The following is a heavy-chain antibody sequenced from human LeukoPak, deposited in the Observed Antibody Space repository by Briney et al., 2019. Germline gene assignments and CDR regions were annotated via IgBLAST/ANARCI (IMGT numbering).Heavy chain of an antibody. J-gene: IGHJ5*02. Sequence: SETLSLTCTVSGGSISSYYWSWIRQPPGKGLEWIGYIYYSGSTNYNPSLKSRVTISVDTSKNQFSLKLRSVTAADTAVYYCARGNGIAVAGTNPNEINWFDPWGQGTLVTVSS. D-gene: IGHD6-19*01. CDR2: IYYSGST. CDR3: ARGNGIAVAGTNPNEINWFDP. V-gene: IGHV4-59*01. CDR1: GGSISSYY.